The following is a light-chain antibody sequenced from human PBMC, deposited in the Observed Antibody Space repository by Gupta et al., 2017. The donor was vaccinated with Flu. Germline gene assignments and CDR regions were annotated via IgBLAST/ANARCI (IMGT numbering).Light chain of an antibody. V-gene: IGLV2-11*03. CDR2: EVS. CDR1: RSEVGSYNH. J-gene: IGLJ3*02. CDR3: CSDAGRDNEV. Sequence: VTVSCSGSRSEVGSYNHVYWDQEHPGKATKLMIYEVSKRPAEVADRFAGSKAGNTASLTISGREEEEEADYYCCSDAGRDNEVFGGGTKVTVL.